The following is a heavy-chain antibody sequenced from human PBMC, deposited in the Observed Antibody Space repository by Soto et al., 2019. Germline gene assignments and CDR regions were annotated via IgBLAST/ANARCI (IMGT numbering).Heavy chain of an antibody. Sequence: SETLSLTCSVSGGSISSYYWSWIRQPPGKGLEWIGYIYYSGSTNYNPSLKSRVTISVDTSKNQFSLKLSSVTAADTAVYYCARGYCSSTSCYAGINYYYYYMDVWGKGTTVTVSS. CDR2: IYYSGST. J-gene: IGHJ6*03. D-gene: IGHD2-2*01. CDR1: GGSISSYY. V-gene: IGHV4-59*08. CDR3: ARGYCSSTSCYAGINYYYYYMDV.